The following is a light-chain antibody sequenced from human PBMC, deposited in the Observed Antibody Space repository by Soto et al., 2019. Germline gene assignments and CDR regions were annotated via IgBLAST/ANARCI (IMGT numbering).Light chain of an antibody. J-gene: IGKJ1*01. CDR3: QQYNNWWT. V-gene: IGKV3-15*01. CDR1: QSVSSN. Sequence: EIVLMQSPGTLSLYPGERATLSCRASQSVSSNLAWYQQKPGQAPRLLIYGASTRATGIPARFSGSGSGTEFTLTISSLQSEDFAVYYCQQYNNWWTFGQGTKVDIK. CDR2: GAS.